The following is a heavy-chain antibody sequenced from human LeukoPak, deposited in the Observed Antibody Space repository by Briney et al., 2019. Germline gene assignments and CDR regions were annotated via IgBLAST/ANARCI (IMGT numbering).Heavy chain of an antibody. J-gene: IGHJ5*02. V-gene: IGHV4-39*07. D-gene: IGHD6-19*01. Sequence: PSETLSLTFTVSGGSISSGSYYWGWIRQPPGKGLEWIGSIYYSGSTYYNPSLKSRVTISVDTSKNQFSMKLSSVTAADTAVYYCARDSGYSSGWYFSWVGWFDPWGQGTLVTVSS. CDR1: GGSISSGSYY. CDR2: IYYSGST. CDR3: ARDSGYSSGWYFSWVGWFDP.